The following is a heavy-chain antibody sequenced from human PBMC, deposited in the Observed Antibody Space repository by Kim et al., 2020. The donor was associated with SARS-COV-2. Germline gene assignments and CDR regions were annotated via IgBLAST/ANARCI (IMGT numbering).Heavy chain of an antibody. D-gene: IGHD6-19*01. Sequence: GGSLRLSCAASGFTFSSYGMHWVRQAPGKGLEWVAVISYDGSNKYYADSVKGRFTISRDNSKNTLYLQMNSLRAEDTAVYYCAKGIAVAGTRWFDPWGQGTLVTVSS. J-gene: IGHJ5*02. CDR2: ISYDGSNK. CDR1: GFTFSSYG. V-gene: IGHV3-30*18. CDR3: AKGIAVAGTRWFDP.